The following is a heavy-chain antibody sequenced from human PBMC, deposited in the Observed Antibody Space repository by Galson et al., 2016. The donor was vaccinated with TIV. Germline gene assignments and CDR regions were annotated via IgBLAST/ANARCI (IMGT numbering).Heavy chain of an antibody. J-gene: IGHJ4*02. D-gene: IGHD1-26*01. CDR1: GYGFVDYW. CDR3: ARTAGGIDQ. CDR2: VYLGDSVT. V-gene: IGHV5-51*01. Sequence: QSGAEVKKPGESLKISCKHSGYGFVDYWIVWVRQRPGKGLGWMGIVYLGDSVTRYSPSLQGQVAISADKSSNTAYLQWSSLQASDTAMYYCARTAGGIDQWGQGTLVTVSS.